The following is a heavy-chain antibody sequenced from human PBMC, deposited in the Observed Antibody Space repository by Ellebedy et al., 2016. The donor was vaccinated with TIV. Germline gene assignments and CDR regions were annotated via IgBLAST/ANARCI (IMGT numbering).Heavy chain of an antibody. D-gene: IGHD2-2*01. Sequence: SETLSLXCTVSGGSISSSSYYWGWIRQPPGKGLEWIGSIYYSGSTYYNPSLKSRVTISVDTSKNQFSLKLSSVTAADTAVYYCAKPAANKDNDAFDIWGQGTMVTVSS. CDR3: AKPAANKDNDAFDI. CDR1: GGSISSSSYY. V-gene: IGHV4-39*01. J-gene: IGHJ3*02. CDR2: IYYSGST.